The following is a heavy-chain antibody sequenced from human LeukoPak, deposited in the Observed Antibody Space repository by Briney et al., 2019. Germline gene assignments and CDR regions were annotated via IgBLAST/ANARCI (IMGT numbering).Heavy chain of an antibody. CDR3: ARDLGYCSSTSCYGSYYYYMDV. J-gene: IGHJ6*03. CDR1: GFTFSTYA. V-gene: IGHV3-30-3*01. CDR2: ISYDGSNK. Sequence: GSLRLSCAASGFTFSTYAMHWVRQAPGKGLEWVAVISYDGSNKYYADSVKGRFTISRDNPKTTLYLQMNSLRAEDTAVYYCARDLGYCSSTSCYGSYYYYMDVWGKGTTVTVSS. D-gene: IGHD2-2*01.